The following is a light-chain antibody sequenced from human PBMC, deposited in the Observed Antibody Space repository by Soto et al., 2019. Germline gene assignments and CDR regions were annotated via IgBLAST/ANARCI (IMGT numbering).Light chain of an antibody. Sequence: DIQMTQSPSSLSASVGDRVTITCRASQSISSYLNWYQQKPGKAPKLLIYAASSLQSGVPSRFSGSGSGTDFTLTISRLQSEDFAVYYCQQYNKGPVTFGQGTKVDIK. CDR1: QSISSY. CDR3: QQYNKGPVT. J-gene: IGKJ1*01. V-gene: IGKV1-39*01. CDR2: AAS.